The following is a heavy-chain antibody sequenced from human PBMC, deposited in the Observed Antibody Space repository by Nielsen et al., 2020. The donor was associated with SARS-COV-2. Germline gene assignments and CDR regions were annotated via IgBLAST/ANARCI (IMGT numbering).Heavy chain of an antibody. J-gene: IGHJ5*02. CDR3: ARVKRSITMVRGAYWFDP. D-gene: IGHD3-10*01. Sequence: ASVKVSCKASGYTFTSYAMNWVRQAPGQGLEWMGWINTNTGNPTYAQGFTGRFVFSLDTSVSTAYLQISSLKAEDTAVYYCARVKRSITMVRGAYWFDPWGQGTLVTVSS. V-gene: IGHV7-4-1*02. CDR1: GYTFTSYA. CDR2: INTNTGNP.